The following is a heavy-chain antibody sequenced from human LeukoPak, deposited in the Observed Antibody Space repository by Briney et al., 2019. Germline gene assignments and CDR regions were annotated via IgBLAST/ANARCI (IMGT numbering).Heavy chain of an antibody. V-gene: IGHV3-21*01. D-gene: IGHD3-22*01. J-gene: IGHJ4*02. CDR1: GFTFSSYA. CDR3: ARDGLQAYYDSSGFFDY. Sequence: GGSLRLSCAASGFTFSSYAMHWVRQAPGKGLEWVSSISGSSSFISYADSMQGRFTISRDNARNSLYLQMNSLRAEDTAVYYCARDGLQAYYDSSGFFDYWGQGTLVTVSS. CDR2: ISGSSSFI.